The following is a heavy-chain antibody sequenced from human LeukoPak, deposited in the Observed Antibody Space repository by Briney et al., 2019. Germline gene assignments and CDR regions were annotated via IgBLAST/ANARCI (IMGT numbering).Heavy chain of an antibody. J-gene: IGHJ4*02. CDR1: GFTFSSYN. V-gene: IGHV3-21*01. CDR2: ISSSGNHI. D-gene: IGHD2-15*01. CDR3: ARRVCSGGSCFSDF. Sequence: GGSLRLSCAAAGFTFSSYNMNWVRQAPGKGLEWVSFISSSGNHIYYADSVKGRFTISRDNAKNSLYLQMNSLRVEDTAVYFCARRVCSGGSCFSDFGGQGTLVTVSS.